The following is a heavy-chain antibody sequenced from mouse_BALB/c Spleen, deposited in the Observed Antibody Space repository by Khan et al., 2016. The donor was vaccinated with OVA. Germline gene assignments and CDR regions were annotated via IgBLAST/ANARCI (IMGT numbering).Heavy chain of an antibody. CDR3: ARPAYDGYYDC. V-gene: IGHV1S137*01. Sequence: VQLQESGPELVRPGVSVKISCKGSGYTFTDYAVHWMKQSHAKSLEWIGIISTYSGNTNYNQKFKGKATMTVDKSSSTAYMELARLTSDDSAISYCARPAYDGYYDCWGQGTTLTVSS. D-gene: IGHD2-3*01. J-gene: IGHJ2*01. CDR1: GYTFTDYA. CDR2: ISTYSGNT.